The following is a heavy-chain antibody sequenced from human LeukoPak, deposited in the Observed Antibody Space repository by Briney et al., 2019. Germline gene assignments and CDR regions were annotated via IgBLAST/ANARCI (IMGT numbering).Heavy chain of an antibody. V-gene: IGHV3-48*01. Sequence: GGSLRLSCAASGFIFSSYSMNWVRQAPGKGLEWVSYISSSSSSIYYADAVKGRFTISRDNAKNSLYLQMNSLRAEDTAVCYCARVYRRYFDYWGQGTLDTVSS. CDR1: GFIFSSYS. CDR2: ISSSSSSI. D-gene: IGHD1-14*01. J-gene: IGHJ4*02. CDR3: ARVYRRYFDY.